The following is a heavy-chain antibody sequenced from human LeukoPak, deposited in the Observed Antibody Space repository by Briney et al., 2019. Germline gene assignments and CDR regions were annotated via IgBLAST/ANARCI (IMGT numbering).Heavy chain of an antibody. Sequence: SETLSLTCTVSGGSISSYSWSWIRQPPGKGLEWIGYIYYSGSTYYNPSLKSRVTISVDTSKNQFSLKLSSVTAADTAVYYCACTLWFGESNNWFDPWGQGTLVTVSS. V-gene: IGHV4-59*01. D-gene: IGHD3-10*01. J-gene: IGHJ5*02. CDR1: GGSISSYS. CDR3: ACTLWFGESNNWFDP. CDR2: IYYSGST.